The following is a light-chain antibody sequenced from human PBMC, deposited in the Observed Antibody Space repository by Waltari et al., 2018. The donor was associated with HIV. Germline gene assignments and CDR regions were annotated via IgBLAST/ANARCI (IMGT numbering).Light chain of an antibody. CDR1: QSVDSD. J-gene: IGKJ2*01. CDR2: DAS. Sequence: EIVMTQSPATLSVSPGASATLSCRASQSVDSDFAWYQQKPGQAPRLLIYDASSRAAGVPARFRGSGSGTDFTLAISSLQSGDFAVYYCQQYNNWPYTFGQGTKLEIK. CDR3: QQYNNWPYT. V-gene: IGKV3-15*01.